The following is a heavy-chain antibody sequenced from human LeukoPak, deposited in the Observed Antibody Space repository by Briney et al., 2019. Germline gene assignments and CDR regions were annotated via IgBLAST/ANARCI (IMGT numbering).Heavy chain of an antibody. D-gene: IGHD2-15*01. Sequence: ASVKVSCKASGYTFTGYYMHWVRQAPGQGLEWMGWINPNSGGTNYAQKFQGWVTMTRDTSISTAYMELSRLRSDDTAVYYCARFNWDILHYYYGMDVWGQGTTVTVSS. V-gene: IGHV1-2*04. CDR2: INPNSGGT. CDR3: ARFNWDILHYYYGMDV. CDR1: GYTFTGYY. J-gene: IGHJ6*02.